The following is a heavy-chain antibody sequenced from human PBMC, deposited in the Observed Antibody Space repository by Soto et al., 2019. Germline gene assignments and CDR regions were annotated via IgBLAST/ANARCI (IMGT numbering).Heavy chain of an antibody. CDR3: ARVSGSYYHVYYFDY. J-gene: IGHJ4*02. CDR2: IYYSGNT. D-gene: IGHD1-26*01. CDR1: GGSVSSANYY. Sequence: SETLSLTCTVSGGSVSSANYYWCWIRQPPGKGLEWIGSIYYSGNTNYNPSLNSRVTISVDTSKNQFSLRLSSVTAADTAVYYCARVSGSYYHVYYFDYWGQGTLVTVPQ. V-gene: IGHV4-61*01.